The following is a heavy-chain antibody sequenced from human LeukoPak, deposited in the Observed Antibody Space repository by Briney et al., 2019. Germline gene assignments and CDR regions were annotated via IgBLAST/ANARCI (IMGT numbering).Heavy chain of an antibody. CDR1: GFTFTNAW. J-gene: IGHJ1*01. V-gene: IGHV3-15*01. CDR2: IKSKTDGGTT. CDR3: TTVRGSSYQYFQR. Sequence: GGSLRLSCASSGFTFTNAWMSWVRQAPGKGLEWVGRIKSKTDGGTTDYAAPVKGRFTISRDDSKTTLYLQMNSLKSEDTAVYYCTTVRGSSYQYFQRWGQGTLVTVSS. D-gene: IGHD6-13*01.